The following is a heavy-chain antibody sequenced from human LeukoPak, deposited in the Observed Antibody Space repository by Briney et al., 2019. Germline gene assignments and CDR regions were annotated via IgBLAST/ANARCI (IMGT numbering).Heavy chain of an antibody. J-gene: IGHJ4*02. CDR3: ARERRYYFDY. CDR1: GGSFSGYY. V-gene: IGHV4-34*01. CDR2: INHSGST. Sequence: PSETLSLTCAVYGGSFSGYYWSWIRQPPGKGLEWIGEINHSGSTNYNPSLKSRVTISVDTSKNQFSLKLSSVTAADTAVYYCARERRYYFDYWGQGTLVTVSS.